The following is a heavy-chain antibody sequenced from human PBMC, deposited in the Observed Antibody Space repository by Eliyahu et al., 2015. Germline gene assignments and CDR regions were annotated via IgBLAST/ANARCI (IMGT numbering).Heavy chain of an antibody. CDR3: ARGGQWELLRSCCNWFDP. J-gene: IGHJ5*02. CDR2: SIPIFGTA. Sequence: QVQLVQSGAEVKKPGSSVKVSCKASGGTFSSYAXSWVRQAPGQGLEWMGGSIPIFGTANYXQKFQGRVTITADESTSTAYMELSSLRSEDTAVYYCARGGQWELLRSCCNWFDPWGQGTLVTVSS. CDR1: GGTFSSYA. V-gene: IGHV1-69*01. D-gene: IGHD1-26*01.